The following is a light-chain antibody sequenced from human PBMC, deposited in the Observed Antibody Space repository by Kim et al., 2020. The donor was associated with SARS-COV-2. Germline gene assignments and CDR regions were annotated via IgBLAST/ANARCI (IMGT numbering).Light chain of an antibody. CDR2: GKN. J-gene: IGLJ2*01. CDR3: NSRDSSGNHVV. V-gene: IGLV3-19*01. Sequence: SSELTQDPAVSVALGQTVRITCHGDSLRSYYASWYQQKPGQAPVLVIYGKNNRPSGIPDRFSGSSSGNTASLTITGAQAEDEADYYCNSRDSSGNHVVFS. CDR1: SLRSYY.